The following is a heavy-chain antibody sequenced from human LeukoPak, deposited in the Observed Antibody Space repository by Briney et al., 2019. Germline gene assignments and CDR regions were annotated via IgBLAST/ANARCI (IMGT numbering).Heavy chain of an antibody. J-gene: IGHJ4*02. Sequence: GGSLRLSCAASGFTFSNYAMHWVRQAPGKGLEWVAVISYDGSNNYYADSLKGRFTISRDNSKNTLYLQMNSLRAEDTAVYYCARVMGVAAVDYWGQGTLVTVSS. CDR3: ARVMGVAAVDY. V-gene: IGHV3-30*14. CDR1: GFTFSNYA. D-gene: IGHD2-15*01. CDR2: ISYDGSNN.